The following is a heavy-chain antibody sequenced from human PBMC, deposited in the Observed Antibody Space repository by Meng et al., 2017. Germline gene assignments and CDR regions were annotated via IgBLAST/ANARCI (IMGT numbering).Heavy chain of an antibody. Sequence: QVQLQQWGAGLLKPSGTLSLTCAVYGGSFSGYYWSWIRQPPGKGLEWIGEINHSGSTTYNPSLKSRVTISVDTSKNQFSLKLSSVTAADTAVYYCARRGIAARPFYYWGQGTLVTVSS. D-gene: IGHD6-6*01. CDR2: INHSGST. V-gene: IGHV4-34*01. J-gene: IGHJ4*02. CDR1: GGSFSGYY. CDR3: ARRGIAARPFYY.